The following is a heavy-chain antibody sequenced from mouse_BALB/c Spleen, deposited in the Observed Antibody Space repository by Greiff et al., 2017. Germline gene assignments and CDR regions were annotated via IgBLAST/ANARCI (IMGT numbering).Heavy chain of an antibody. CDR3: NPRGNAFAY. J-gene: IGHJ3*01. V-gene: IGHV14-4*02. Sequence: VQLQQSGAELVRSGASVKLSCTASGFNIKDYYMHWVKQRPEQGLEWIGWIDPENGDTEYAPKFQGKATMTADTSSNTAYLQLSSLTSEDTAVYYCNPRGNAFAYWGQGTLVTVSA. CDR2: IDPENGDT. D-gene: IGHD2-1*01. CDR1: GFNIKDYY.